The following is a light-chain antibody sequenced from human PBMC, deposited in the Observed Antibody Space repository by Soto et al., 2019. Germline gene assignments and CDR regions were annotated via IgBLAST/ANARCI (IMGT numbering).Light chain of an antibody. CDR1: SSNIGSDY. Sequence: QAVVTQPPSVSAAPGQKVTISCSGSSSNIGSDYVSWYQQLPGTAPKLPIYENNKRPSGIPDRFSGSKSGTSATLGITGLQTGDEADYYCAAWDKSLSGGVFGGGTKLTVL. J-gene: IGLJ2*01. CDR2: ENN. V-gene: IGLV1-51*02. CDR3: AAWDKSLSGGV.